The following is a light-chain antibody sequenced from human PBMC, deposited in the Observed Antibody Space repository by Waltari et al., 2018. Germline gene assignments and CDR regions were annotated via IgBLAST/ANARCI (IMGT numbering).Light chain of an antibody. J-gene: IGLJ2*01. CDR2: AVT. CDR1: SSDVGGYNY. Sequence: QSALTQPAPVSGSPGQSITISCSGTSSDVGGYNYVSWYQQHPGNAPKLMIYAVTRWPSGVSNRFSGSKSGNTASLTMFGLQAEDEADYYCASYTSTRTVIFGGGTRVTVL. V-gene: IGLV2-14*01. CDR3: ASYTSTRTVI.